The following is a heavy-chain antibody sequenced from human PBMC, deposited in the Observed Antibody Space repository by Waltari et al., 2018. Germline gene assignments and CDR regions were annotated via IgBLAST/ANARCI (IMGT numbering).Heavy chain of an antibody. CDR3: ARASSGWYLIDY. D-gene: IGHD6-19*01. Sequence: EVQLVESGGGLIQPGGSLRLSCAASGFTVSSNYMSWVRQAPGKGVEWVSVIYSGGSTYYADSVKGRFTISRDNSKNTLYLQMNSLRAEDTAVYYCARASSGWYLIDYWGQGTLVTVSS. V-gene: IGHV3-53*01. J-gene: IGHJ4*02. CDR2: IYSGGST. CDR1: GFTVSSNY.